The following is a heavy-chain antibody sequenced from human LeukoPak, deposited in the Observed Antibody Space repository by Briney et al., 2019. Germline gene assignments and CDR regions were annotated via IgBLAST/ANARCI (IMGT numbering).Heavy chain of an antibody. CDR3: ARGPPDYYGSGSYYLTDNY. CDR1: GGSISSSSYY. V-gene: IGHV4-39*07. CDR2: IYYSGST. D-gene: IGHD3-10*01. J-gene: IGHJ4*02. Sequence: SETLSLTCTVSGGSISSSSYYWGWIRQPPGKGLEWIGSIYYSGSTYYNPSLKSRVTISVDTSKNQFSLKLSSVTAADTAVYYCARGPPDYYGSGSYYLTDNYWGQGTLVTVSS.